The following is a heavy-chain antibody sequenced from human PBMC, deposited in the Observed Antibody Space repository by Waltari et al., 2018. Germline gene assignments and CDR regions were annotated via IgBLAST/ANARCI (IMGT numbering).Heavy chain of an antibody. V-gene: IGHV3-53*01. D-gene: IGHD3-9*01. Sequence: LQLQESGPGLVKASETLSLTCTVSGDSISSSSYYWGWVRQPPGKGLEWGSVIDSGGSTYYADSVKGRFTISRDNSKNTLYLQMNSLRAEDTAVYYCAREMGGYDILDYYYYYYMDVWGKGTTVTVSS. J-gene: IGHJ6*03. CDR3: AREMGGYDILDYYYYYYMDV. CDR2: IDSGGST. CDR1: GDSISSSSYY.